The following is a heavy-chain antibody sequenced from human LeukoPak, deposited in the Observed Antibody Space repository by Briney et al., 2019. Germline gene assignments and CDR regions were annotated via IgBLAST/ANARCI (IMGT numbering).Heavy chain of an antibody. D-gene: IGHD3-22*01. CDR1: GFAFSSYA. V-gene: IGHV3-23*01. Sequence: GGSLRLSCAASGFAFSSYAMSWVRQAPGKGLEWVSAISGSGGSTYYADSVKGRFTISRDNSKNTLYLQMNSLRAEDTAVYYCAKDRPGYYYDSSGYYPDFDYWGQGTLVTVSS. CDR3: AKDRPGYYYDSSGYYPDFDY. CDR2: ISGSGGST. J-gene: IGHJ4*02.